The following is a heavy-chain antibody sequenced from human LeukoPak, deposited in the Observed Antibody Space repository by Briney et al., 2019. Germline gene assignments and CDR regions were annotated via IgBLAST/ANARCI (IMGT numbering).Heavy chain of an antibody. CDR3: ARDGLAVYGFNYFDY. Sequence: PGGSLRLSCAASGFTFSSYAMSWVRQAPGKGLEWVSAISGSGGSTYYADSVKGRFTISRDNAKNSLYLQMNSLRAEDTAVYYCARDGLAVYGFNYFDYWGQGTLVTVSS. D-gene: IGHD5/OR15-5a*01. J-gene: IGHJ4*02. CDR2: ISGSGGST. V-gene: IGHV3-23*01. CDR1: GFTFSSYA.